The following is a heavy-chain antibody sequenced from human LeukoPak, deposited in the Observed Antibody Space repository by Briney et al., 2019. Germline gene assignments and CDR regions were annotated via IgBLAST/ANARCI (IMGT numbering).Heavy chain of an antibody. CDR3: ATPAAAGDYYYYYMDV. CDR2: IYPGDSDT. V-gene: IGHV5-51*01. J-gene: IGHJ6*03. Sequence: GESLKISCKGSGYSFTSYWIGWVRQMPGKGLEWMGIIYPGDSDTRYSPSFQGQVTISADKSISTAYLQWSSLKASDTAMYYCATPAAAGDYYYYYMDVWGKGTTVTVSS. CDR1: GYSFTSYW. D-gene: IGHD6-13*01.